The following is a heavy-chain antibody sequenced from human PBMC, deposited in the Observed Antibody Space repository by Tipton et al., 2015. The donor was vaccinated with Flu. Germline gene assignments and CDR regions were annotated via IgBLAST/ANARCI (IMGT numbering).Heavy chain of an antibody. CDR1: RGSIRNSY. V-gene: IGHV4-59*01. J-gene: IGHJ4*02. D-gene: IGHD3-10*01. CDR3: ARGSGSGTYMIFDF. CDR2: VYHSGRT. Sequence: TLSLTCTVSRGSIRNSYWSWIRLPPGKGLEWIGYVYHSGRTNYSPSFKSRVTISVDTSKSQFSLKLNSVTAADTAVYYCARGSGSGTYMIFDFWGQGTLVTVSS.